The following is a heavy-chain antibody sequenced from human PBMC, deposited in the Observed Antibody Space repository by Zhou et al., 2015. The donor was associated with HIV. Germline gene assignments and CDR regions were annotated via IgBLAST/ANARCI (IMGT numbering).Heavy chain of an antibody. J-gene: IGHJ3*02. Sequence: QVQLVQSGAEVKKPGSSVKVSCKASGGTFSSYAISWVRQAPGQGLEWMGGIIPIFGTANYAQKFQGRVTITADESTSTAYMELSSLRSEDTAVYYCARDRGVVVITPPDDAFDIWGQGTMVTVSS. V-gene: IGHV1-69*01. CDR3: ARDRGVVVITPPDDAFDI. D-gene: IGHD3-22*01. CDR1: GGTFSSYA. CDR2: IIPIFGTA.